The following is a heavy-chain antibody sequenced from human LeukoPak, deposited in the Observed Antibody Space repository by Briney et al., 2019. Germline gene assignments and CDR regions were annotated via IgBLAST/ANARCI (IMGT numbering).Heavy chain of an antibody. CDR2: INHSGST. CDR1: GGSFSGYY. CDR3: ARAELGIRHFDD. J-gene: IGHJ4*02. V-gene: IGHV4-34*01. D-gene: IGHD7-27*01. Sequence: SETLSLTCAVYGGSFSGYYWSWIRQPPGKGLEWIGEINHSGSTNYNPSLKSRVTISVDTSKNQFSLKLSSVTAADTAVYYCARAELGIRHFDDWGQGTLVTVSS.